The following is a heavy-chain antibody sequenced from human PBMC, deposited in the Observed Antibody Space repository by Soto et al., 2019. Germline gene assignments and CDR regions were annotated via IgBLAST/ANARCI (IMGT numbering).Heavy chain of an antibody. CDR2: IYHSGST. CDR1: GYSISSGYY. J-gene: IGHJ4*02. Sequence: SETLSLTCAVSGYSISSGYYWGWIRQPPGKGLEWIGSIYHSGSTYYNPSLKSRVTISVDTSKNQFSLKLSSVTAADTAVYYCARAPDTFGVVRSHLDYWGQGTLVTVSS. D-gene: IGHD3-3*01. CDR3: ARAPDTFGVVRSHLDY. V-gene: IGHV4-38-2*01.